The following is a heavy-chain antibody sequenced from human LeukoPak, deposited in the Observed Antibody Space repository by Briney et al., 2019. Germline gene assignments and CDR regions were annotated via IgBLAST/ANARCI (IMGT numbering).Heavy chain of an antibody. CDR1: GYTYTSYA. CDR2: INTNTGNP. V-gene: IGHV7-4-1*02. Sequence: ASVKVSCKASGYTYTSYAMNWVRQASGQGLEWMGWINTNTGNPTYAQGFTGRFVFSWDTSVSTAYLQISSLKAEDTAVYYCARAHQRGDYYGSGSQVDYWGQGILVTVSS. D-gene: IGHD3-10*01. CDR3: ARAHQRGDYYGSGSQVDY. J-gene: IGHJ4*02.